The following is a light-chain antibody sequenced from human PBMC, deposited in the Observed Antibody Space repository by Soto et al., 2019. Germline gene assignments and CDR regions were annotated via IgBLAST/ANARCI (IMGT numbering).Light chain of an antibody. Sequence: DIQRARSPSTLSASGGGGVTITWRGSQSLNNDLAWYQQKPGKAPNLLIYDASTLERGVPSRFSGTGSGTEFTLAINSLQPDDFATYYCQQYHRSSITFGQGTRLEI. CDR2: DAS. CDR3: QQYHRSSIT. V-gene: IGKV1-5*01. J-gene: IGKJ5*01. CDR1: QSLNND.